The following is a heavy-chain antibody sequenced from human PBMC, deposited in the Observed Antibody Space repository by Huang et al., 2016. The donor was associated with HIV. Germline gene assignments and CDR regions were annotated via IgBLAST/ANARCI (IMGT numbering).Heavy chain of an antibody. V-gene: IGHV3-30*18. CDR3: AQVDTSMVNYFGL. Sequence: VQLVESGGGVVQPGRSLRLSCAASGFTFSHYVMHWVRQAPGKGLEWVAVISYDGNTQYYAESVKGRFTISRDNSRSTLYLQMDRLRTEDTAVYYCAQVDTSMVNYFGLWGQGALVTVSS. CDR2: ISYDGNTQ. D-gene: IGHD5-18*01. J-gene: IGHJ4*02. CDR1: GFTFSHYV.